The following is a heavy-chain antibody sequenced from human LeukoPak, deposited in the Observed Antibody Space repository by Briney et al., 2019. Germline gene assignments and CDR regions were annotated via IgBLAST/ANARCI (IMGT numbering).Heavy chain of an antibody. D-gene: IGHD3-22*01. CDR1: GGSISSYY. V-gene: IGHV4-59*08. J-gene: IGHJ3*02. CDR3: ASSAHYYDSSGYYYVIHAFDI. CDR2: IYYSGST. Sequence: SETLSLTCTVSGGSISSYYWSWIRQPPGKGLEWIGYIYYSGSTNYNPSLKSRVTISVDTSKNQFSLKLSSVTAADTAVYYCASSAHYYDSSGYYYVIHAFDIWGQGTMVTVSS.